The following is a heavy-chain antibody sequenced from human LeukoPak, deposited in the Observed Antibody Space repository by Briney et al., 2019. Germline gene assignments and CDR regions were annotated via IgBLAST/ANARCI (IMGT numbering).Heavy chain of an antibody. J-gene: IGHJ6*02. CDR1: GFTFSSYW. CDR2: IKQDGSEK. CDR3: ARDGRGYSEGYYGMDV. V-gene: IGHV3-7*01. Sequence: PGGSLRLSCAASGFTFSSYWMSWVRQAPGKGLEWVANIKQDGSEKYYVDSVKGRFTISRDNAKNSLYLQMNSLRAEGTAVYYCARDGRGYSEGYYGMDVWGQGTTVTVSS. D-gene: IGHD1-26*01.